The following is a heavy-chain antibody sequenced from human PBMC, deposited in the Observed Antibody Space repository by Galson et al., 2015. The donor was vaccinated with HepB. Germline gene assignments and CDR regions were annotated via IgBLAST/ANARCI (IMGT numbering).Heavy chain of an antibody. D-gene: IGHD6-19*01. CDR2: LGARGVNK. Sequence: SLRLSCAASGFTFTRHSMAWVRQAPGKGLEWVSTLGARGVNKLYADSVKGRFTISRDDSENTLYLQVDSLRAADTAVDFFAKESSGYYYFDPLGQGTLVTVSS. V-gene: IGHV3-23*01. J-gene: IGHJ4*02. CDR3: AKESSGYYYFDP. CDR1: GFTFTRHS.